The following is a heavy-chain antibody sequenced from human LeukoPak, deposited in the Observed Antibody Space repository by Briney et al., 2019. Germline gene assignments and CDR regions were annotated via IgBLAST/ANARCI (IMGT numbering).Heavy chain of an antibody. V-gene: IGHV4-38-2*01. J-gene: IGHJ4*02. Sequence: PSETLSLTCAVSGYSISSGYYWGWIRQPPGKGLEWIGSIYHSGSTYYNPPLKSRVTISVDTSKNQFSLKLSSVTAADTAVYYCARLQGLHFDYWGQGTLVTVSS. CDR1: GYSISSGYY. CDR3: ARLQGLHFDY. CDR2: IYHSGST.